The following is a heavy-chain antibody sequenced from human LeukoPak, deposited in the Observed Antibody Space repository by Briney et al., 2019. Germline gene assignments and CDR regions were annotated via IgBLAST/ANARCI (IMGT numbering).Heavy chain of an antibody. J-gene: IGHJ5*02. V-gene: IGHV3-7*04. CDR3: ARGQKLAS. CDR2: INKDGSDK. Sequence: PGGSLRLSCAASGFTFSTYWMSWVRQAPGKGLEWVANINKDGSDKYYVDSVKGRFTISRDNAENSLYLQMNSLRADDTAVYYCARGQKLASWGQGTLVTVSS. D-gene: IGHD6-13*01. CDR1: GFTFSTYW.